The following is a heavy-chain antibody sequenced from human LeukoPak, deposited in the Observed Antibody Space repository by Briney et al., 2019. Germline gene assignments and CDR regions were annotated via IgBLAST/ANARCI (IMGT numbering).Heavy chain of an antibody. V-gene: IGHV3-30-3*01. CDR3: AGTVLRFLKGPMDV. D-gene: IGHD3-3*01. CDR2: ISYDGSNK. Sequence: GGSLRLSCAASGFTFSSYAMHWVRQAPGKGLEWVAVISYDGSNKYYADSVKGRFTISRDNSKNTLYLQMNSLRAEDTAVYYCAGTVLRFLKGPMDVWGQGTTVTVSS. CDR1: GFTFSSYA. J-gene: IGHJ6*02.